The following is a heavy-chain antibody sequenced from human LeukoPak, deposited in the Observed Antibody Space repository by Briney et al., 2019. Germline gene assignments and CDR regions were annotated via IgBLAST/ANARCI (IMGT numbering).Heavy chain of an antibody. Sequence: PGRSLRLSCAAAGFTFDDYAMRWVRQAPGKGLEWVSGISWKSGSIGYADSVKGRFTISRDNAKNSLYLQMNSLRAEDTALYYCAKGIHGSGSYYRHYYYGMDVWGQGTTVTVSS. CDR3: AKGIHGSGSYYRHYYYGMDV. D-gene: IGHD3-10*01. CDR2: ISWKSGSI. CDR1: GFTFDDYA. J-gene: IGHJ6*02. V-gene: IGHV3-9*01.